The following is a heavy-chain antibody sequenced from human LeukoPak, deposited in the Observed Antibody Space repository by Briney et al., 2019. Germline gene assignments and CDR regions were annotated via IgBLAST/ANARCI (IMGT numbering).Heavy chain of an antibody. Sequence: GGSLRLSCAASGFTFSSYWMSWVRQAPGKGLEWVANIKQDGSEKYYVDSVKGRFTISRDNAKNSLYLQMNSLRAEDTAVCYCARAPRIVGFYFDYWGQGTLVTVSS. CDR3: ARAPRIVGFYFDY. D-gene: IGHD3-22*01. J-gene: IGHJ4*02. V-gene: IGHV3-7*03. CDR2: IKQDGSEK. CDR1: GFTFSSYW.